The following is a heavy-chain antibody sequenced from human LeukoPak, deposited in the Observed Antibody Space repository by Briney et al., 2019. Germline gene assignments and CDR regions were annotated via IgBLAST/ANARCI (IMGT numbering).Heavy chain of an antibody. CDR1: GYSFTTYW. CDR3: ARRGVYYDSSGYSFGLNYFDY. CDR2: IYPGDSDT. Sequence: SGESLKISCELSGYSFTTYWIGWVRQMPGKGLEWMGIIYPGDSDTKYSPSFQGQVTISADKYISTAYLQWSSLKASDTAMYYCARRGVYYDSSGYSFGLNYFDYWGQGTLVTVSS. J-gene: IGHJ4*02. V-gene: IGHV5-51*01. D-gene: IGHD3-22*01.